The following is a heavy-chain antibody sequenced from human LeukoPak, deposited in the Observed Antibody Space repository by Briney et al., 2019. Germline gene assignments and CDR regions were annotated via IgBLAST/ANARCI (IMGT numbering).Heavy chain of an antibody. V-gene: IGHV3-74*03. D-gene: IGHD3-9*01. Sequence: GGSLRLSCAASGFIFSNYWMHWVRQAPGMGLVWVSRINSDVSTTTYVDSVKGRFTISRDNAKNTLYLQMNSLRADDTAVYYCASSLVGALDPNYMDVWGKGTTVTVSS. CDR3: ASSLVGALDPNYMDV. CDR1: GFIFSNYW. CDR2: INSDVSTT. J-gene: IGHJ6*03.